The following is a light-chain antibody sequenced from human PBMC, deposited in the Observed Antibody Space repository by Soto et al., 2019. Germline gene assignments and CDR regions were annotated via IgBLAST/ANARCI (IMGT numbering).Light chain of an antibody. J-gene: IGLJ2*01. CDR1: SSDVGGYNY. V-gene: IGLV2-8*01. CDR3: GPYAVNNLPIR. Sequence: SVLTQPPSASGSPGQSVTISCTGTSSDVGGYNYVSWYQQHPGKAPKLMIYEVSKRPSGVPDRFSGSKSGNTASLTVSGLQAEVVVDYYGGPYAVNNLPIRFG. CDR2: EVS.